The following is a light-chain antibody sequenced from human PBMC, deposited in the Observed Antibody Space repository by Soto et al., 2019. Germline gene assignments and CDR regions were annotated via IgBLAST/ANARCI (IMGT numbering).Light chain of an antibody. CDR3: SSHTSSNTWV. CDR2: EVS. J-gene: IGLJ3*02. Sequence: QSVLTQPASVSGSPGQSITIYCPGTSSDIGGYKYVSCYQQYPGKAPKLMIYEVSNRPSGVSNRFSGSKSGNTASLTISGLQAEDEADYYCSSHTSSNTWVFGGGTKLTVL. V-gene: IGLV2-14*01. CDR1: SSDIGGYKY.